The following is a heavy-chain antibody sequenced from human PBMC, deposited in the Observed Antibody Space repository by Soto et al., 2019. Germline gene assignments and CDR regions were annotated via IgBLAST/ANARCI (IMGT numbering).Heavy chain of an antibody. CDR1: CCSLSSSSYY. D-gene: IGHD4-17*01. Sequence: ETLSPTRTVSCCSLSSSSYYWGWIRQPPGKGLEWIGYIYYSGSTNYNPSLKSRVTISVDTSKNQFSLKLSSVTAADTAVYYCARRYGPGFDYWGQGTLVTVSS. V-gene: IGHV4-61*05. J-gene: IGHJ4*02. CDR2: IYYSGST. CDR3: ARRYGPGFDY.